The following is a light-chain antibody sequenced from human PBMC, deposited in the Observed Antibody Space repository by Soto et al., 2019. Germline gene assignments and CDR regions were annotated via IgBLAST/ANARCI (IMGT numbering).Light chain of an antibody. CDR1: MRDVGAYNL. Sequence: QSALTQPASVSGSAGQSITISCSGTMRDVGAYNLVSWYQQHPGTAPKLIIYEVRNRPSGISSRFSGSRSGNTASLTISGLQPEDEGDYYCCSYADTDTLIFGGGTKLTVL. V-gene: IGLV2-23*02. CDR3: CSYADTDTLI. J-gene: IGLJ2*01. CDR2: EVR.